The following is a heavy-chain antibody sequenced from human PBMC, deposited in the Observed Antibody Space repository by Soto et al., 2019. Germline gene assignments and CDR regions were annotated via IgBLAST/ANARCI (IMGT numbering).Heavy chain of an antibody. Sequence: PGGSLRLSCAASGFTFSSYAMSWVRQAPGKGLEWVSAISGSGGSTYYADSVKGRFTISRDNAKNSLYLQMNSLRAEGTAVYYCASLYYYDSSGYYSEYNWFDPWGQGTLVTVSS. CDR2: ISGSGGST. CDR3: ASLYYYDSSGYYSEYNWFDP. V-gene: IGHV3-23*01. D-gene: IGHD3-22*01. CDR1: GFTFSSYA. J-gene: IGHJ5*02.